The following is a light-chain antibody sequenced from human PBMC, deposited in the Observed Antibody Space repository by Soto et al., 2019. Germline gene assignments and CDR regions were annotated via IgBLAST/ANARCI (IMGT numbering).Light chain of an antibody. CDR3: CSYAGSSSYV. Sequence: QSEVTQPASVSGSPGQSIPISCTGTSSDVGSYNLVSWYQQHPGKAPKLMIYEVSKRPSGVSNRFSGSKSGNTASLTISGLQAEDEADYYCCSYAGSSSYVFGTGTKVTVL. CDR2: EVS. J-gene: IGLJ1*01. CDR1: SSDVGSYNL. V-gene: IGLV2-23*02.